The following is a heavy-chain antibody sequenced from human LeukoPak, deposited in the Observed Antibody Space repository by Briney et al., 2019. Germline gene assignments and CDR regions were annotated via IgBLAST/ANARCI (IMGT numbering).Heavy chain of an antibody. CDR3: ARFWRSSGHFDY. J-gene: IGHJ4*02. D-gene: IGHD6-19*01. V-gene: IGHV4-39*07. Sequence: PSETLSLTCTVSGGSISSSSYYWGWIRQPPGKGLEGIGSIYYSGSTYYNPSLKSRVTISVDTSKNQFSLKLSSVTAADTAVYYCARFWRSSGHFDYWGQGTLVTVSS. CDR2: IYYSGST. CDR1: GGSISSSSYY.